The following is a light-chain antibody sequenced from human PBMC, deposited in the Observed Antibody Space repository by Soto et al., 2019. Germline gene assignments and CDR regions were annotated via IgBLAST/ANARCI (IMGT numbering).Light chain of an antibody. J-gene: IGKJ2*01. V-gene: IGKV3-20*01. CDR1: QSVNSNY. CDR3: HYYGSPPGT. CDR2: DAS. Sequence: EIVLTQSPGTLSLSPGERATLSCRASQSVNSNYLAWYQQKPGQTPRLLIYDASSRATDIPDRFSGSGSGTDFTLTISRLEPEDFAVFYYHYYGSPPGTFGQGTKLEIK.